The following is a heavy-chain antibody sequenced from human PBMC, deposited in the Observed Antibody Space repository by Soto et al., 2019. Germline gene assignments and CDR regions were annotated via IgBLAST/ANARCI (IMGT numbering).Heavy chain of an antibody. D-gene: IGHD3-10*01. V-gene: IGHV1-18*04. J-gene: IGHJ6*02. Sequence: ASVKVSCKASGYTFTSYGISWVRQAPGQGLEWMGWISAYNGNTNYAQKLQGRVTMTTDTSTSTAYMELRSLRSDDTAVYYCAREGNVSPGLSFGELPYYYYYGMDVCGQGTTVTVSS. CDR2: ISAYNGNT. CDR3: AREGNVSPGLSFGELPYYYYYGMDV. CDR1: GYTFTSYG.